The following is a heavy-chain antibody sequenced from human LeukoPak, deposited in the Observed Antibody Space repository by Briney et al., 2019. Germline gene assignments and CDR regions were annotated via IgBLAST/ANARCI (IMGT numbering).Heavy chain of an antibody. CDR1: GFTFSSYA. V-gene: IGHV3-66*01. CDR3: ARYEWLDDY. D-gene: IGHD6-19*01. CDR2: IYSGGST. Sequence: GGSLRLSCAASGFTFSSYAMSWVRQAPGKGLEWVSVIYSGGSTYYADSVKGRFTISRDNSKNTLYLQMNSLRAEDTAVYYCARYEWLDDYWGQGTLVTVSS. J-gene: IGHJ4*02.